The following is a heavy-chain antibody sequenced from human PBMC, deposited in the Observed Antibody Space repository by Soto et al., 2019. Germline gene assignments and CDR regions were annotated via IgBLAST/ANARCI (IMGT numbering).Heavy chain of an antibody. CDR1: GYSFTDYH. CDR3: ARGDSTDCCCGLCAVDPSDAMDV. CDR2: INPKSGGT. D-gene: IGHD2-8*01. J-gene: IGHJ6*02. Sequence: ASLQVTSKDSGYSFTDYHIHWVRQAPGQGLEWLGRINPKSGGTSTAQKFQGWVTMTTDTSISTASMELTRRTSDDTAIYYCARGDSTDCCCGLCAVDPSDAMDVWARGASVTVSS. V-gene: IGHV1-2*04.